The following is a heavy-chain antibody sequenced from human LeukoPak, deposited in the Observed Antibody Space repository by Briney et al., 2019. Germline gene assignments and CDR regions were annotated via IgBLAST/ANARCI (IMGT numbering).Heavy chain of an antibody. CDR2: IYYSGST. J-gene: IGHJ4*02. D-gene: IGHD3-3*01. CDR1: GGSISSYY. Sequence: SEALSLTCTVSGGSISSYYGSWIRQPPGKGLEWIGYIYYSGSTNYNPSRKSRVTISVDTSKNQFSLKLSSVTAAHPAVYYCARVNYDVSSGYYSPVGYFLDYRGQGTLPTVSS. CDR3: ARVNYDVSSGYYSPVGYFLDY. V-gene: IGHV4-59*01.